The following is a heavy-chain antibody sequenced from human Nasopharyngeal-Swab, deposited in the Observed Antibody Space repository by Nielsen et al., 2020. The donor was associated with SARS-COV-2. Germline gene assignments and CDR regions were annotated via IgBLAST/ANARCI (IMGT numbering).Heavy chain of an antibody. J-gene: IGHJ6*02. CDR3: ARDRYDILTGYYPPPYYGMDV. V-gene: IGHV1-69*13. CDR1: GGTFSSYA. CDR2: IIPIFGTA. Sequence: SVKVSCKASGGTFSSYAISWVRQAPGQGLEWMGGIIPIFGTANYAQKFQSRVTITADESTSTAYMELSSLRSEDTAVYYCARDRYDILTGYYPPPYYGMDVWGQGTTVTVSS. D-gene: IGHD3-9*01.